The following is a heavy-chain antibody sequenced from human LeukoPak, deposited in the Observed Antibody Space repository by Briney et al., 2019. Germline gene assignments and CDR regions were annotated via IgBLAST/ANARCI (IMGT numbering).Heavy chain of an antibody. CDR2: IIPILGIA. Sequence: SVKVSCKASGGTFSSYAVSWVRQAPGQGLEWMGRIIPILGIANYAQKFQGRVTITADKSTSTAHMELSSLRSEDTAVYYCARATQGSYADGMDVWGQGTTVTVSS. CDR1: GGTFSSYA. V-gene: IGHV1-69*04. CDR3: ARATQGSYADGMDV. J-gene: IGHJ6*02. D-gene: IGHD4-17*01.